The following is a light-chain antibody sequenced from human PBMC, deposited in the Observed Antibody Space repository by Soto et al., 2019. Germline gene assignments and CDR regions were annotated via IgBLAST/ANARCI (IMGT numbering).Light chain of an antibody. CDR3: QQRDSFPLP. V-gene: IGKV1-12*01. CDR2: TAS. Sequence: DLQMTQSPSSVSASVGDRVTITCRASQGVGTWLAWFQQKPGEAPRLLIDTASTLHSGVPSRFSGCGSGTDFTLTIAGLQPEEFATYYCQQRDSFPLPFGGGTKVEIK. J-gene: IGKJ4*01. CDR1: QGVGTW.